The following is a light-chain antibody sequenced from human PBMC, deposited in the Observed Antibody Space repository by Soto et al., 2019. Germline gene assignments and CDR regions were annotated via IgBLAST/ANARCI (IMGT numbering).Light chain of an antibody. V-gene: IGLV2-14*03. CDR1: GSDVGGYNY. CDR2: DVN. J-gene: IGLJ1*01. CDR3: SSYTSTNALV. Sequence: QSVLTQPASVSGSPGQSITVSCTGTGSDVGGYNYVSWYQQYPGQAPKLMIYDVNKRPSGVSNRFSGSKSGNTASLTISGLQVEDEADYYCSSYTSTNALVFGVGTNLTVL.